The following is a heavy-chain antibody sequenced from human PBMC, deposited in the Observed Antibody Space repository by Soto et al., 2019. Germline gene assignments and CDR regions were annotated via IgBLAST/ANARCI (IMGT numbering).Heavy chain of an antibody. D-gene: IGHD2-8*01. V-gene: IGHV3-9*01. J-gene: IGHJ4*02. CDR2: ISWNSGSI. CDR1: GFTFDDYA. Sequence: GGSLRLSCAASGFTFDDYAMHWVRQAPGKGLEWVSGISWNSGSIGYADSVKGRFTISRDNAKNSLYLQMNSLRAEDTALYYCAKDRGGGGNVLMVYSYFDYWGQGTLVTVSS. CDR3: AKDRGGGGNVLMVYSYFDY.